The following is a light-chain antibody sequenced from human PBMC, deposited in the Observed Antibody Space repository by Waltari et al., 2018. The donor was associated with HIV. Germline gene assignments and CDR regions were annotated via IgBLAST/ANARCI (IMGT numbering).Light chain of an antibody. J-gene: IGLJ3*02. V-gene: IGLV1-44*01. CDR1: SSNIGSNT. Sequence: QSVLPQPPSASGTPGPRVTISCSGSSSNIGSNTVNWYRQLPGTAPKLLIYSNNRRPPGVPARRSGSKSGTSASLAISGLQSDDEADYYCATWDASLNGWVFGGGTKLTVL. CDR3: ATWDASLNGWV. CDR2: SNN.